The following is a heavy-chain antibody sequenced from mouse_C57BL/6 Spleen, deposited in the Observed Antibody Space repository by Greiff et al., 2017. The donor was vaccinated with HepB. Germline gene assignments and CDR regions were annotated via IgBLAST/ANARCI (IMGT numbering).Heavy chain of an antibody. J-gene: IGHJ2*01. CDR1: GFTFSDYY. CDR2: ISNGGGST. CDR3: ARHKDYFDY. V-gene: IGHV5-12*01. Sequence: EVQGVESGGGLVQPGGSLKLSCAASGFTFSDYYMYWVRQTPEKRLEWVAYISNGGGSTYYPDTVKGRFTISRDNAKNTLYLQMSRLKSEDTAMYYCARHKDYFDYWGQGTTLTVSS.